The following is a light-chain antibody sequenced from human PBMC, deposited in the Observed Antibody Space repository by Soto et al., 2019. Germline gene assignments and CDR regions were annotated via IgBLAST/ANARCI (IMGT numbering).Light chain of an antibody. CDR1: QSLSSY. CDR2: GAS. V-gene: IGKV3-20*01. Sequence: EIVLTQSPATLSLTPGERATLSCRASQSLSSYLAWYQQKPGQAPRLLIYGASSRATGIPDRFSGSGSGTDFTLTISRLEPEDFAVYYCQQYGSSLLTFGQGTRLEIK. J-gene: IGKJ5*01. CDR3: QQYGSSLLT.